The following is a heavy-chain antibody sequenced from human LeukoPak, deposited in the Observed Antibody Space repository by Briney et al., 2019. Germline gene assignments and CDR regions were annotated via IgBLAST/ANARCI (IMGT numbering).Heavy chain of an antibody. V-gene: IGHV3-7*01. CDR1: GFTFSSYW. CDR3: ARTLTGDPSGFDY. CDR2: IKQDGSEK. Sequence: GGSLRLSCAASGFTFSSYWMSWVRQAPGKGLEWVANIKQDGSEKYYVDSVKGRFTISRDNAKNSLYLQMNSLRAEDTAVYYCARTLTGDPSGFDYWGQGTLVTVS. D-gene: IGHD7-27*01. J-gene: IGHJ4*02.